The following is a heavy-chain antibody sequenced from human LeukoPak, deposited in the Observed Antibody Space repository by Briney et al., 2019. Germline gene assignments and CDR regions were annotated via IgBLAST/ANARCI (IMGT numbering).Heavy chain of an antibody. CDR1: GGSISSSSYY. CDR2: IYYSGST. J-gene: IGHJ3*02. Sequence: SETLSLTCTVSGGSISSSSYYWGWIRQPPGKGLEWIGSIYYSGSTYYNPSLKSRVTISVDTSKNQFSLKLSSVTAADTAVYYCASPPLRFLEWLYAFDIWGQGTMVTVSS. CDR3: ASPPLRFLEWLYAFDI. V-gene: IGHV4-39*01. D-gene: IGHD3-3*01.